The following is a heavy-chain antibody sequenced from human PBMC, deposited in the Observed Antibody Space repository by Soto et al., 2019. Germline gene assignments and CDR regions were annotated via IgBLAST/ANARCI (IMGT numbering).Heavy chain of an antibody. CDR3: ARDAYGPLSY. CDR1: GGSISSYY. V-gene: IGHV4-59*01. D-gene: IGHD4-17*01. Sequence: SETLSLTCTVSGGSISSYYWSWIRQPPGKGLEWIGYIYYSGSTNYNPSLKSRVTISVDTSKNQFSLKLSSVTAADTAVYYCARDAYGPLSYWGQGTLVTVS. J-gene: IGHJ4*02. CDR2: IYYSGST.